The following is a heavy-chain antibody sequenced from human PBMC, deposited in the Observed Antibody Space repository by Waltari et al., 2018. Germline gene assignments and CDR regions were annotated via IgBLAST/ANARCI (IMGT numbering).Heavy chain of an antibody. J-gene: IGHJ4*02. D-gene: IGHD3-3*01. Sequence: QITLKESGPTLVKPTQTLTLTCTFSGFSLSTSGVGVGWIRQPPGKALEWLALIYWNDDKRYSPSLKSRLTITKDTSKNQVVLTMTNMDPVDTATYYCAHSPGQRPNFWSGYYGYWGQGTLVTVSS. CDR3: AHSPGQRPNFWSGYYGY. CDR2: IYWNDDK. V-gene: IGHV2-5*01. CDR1: GFSLSTSGVG.